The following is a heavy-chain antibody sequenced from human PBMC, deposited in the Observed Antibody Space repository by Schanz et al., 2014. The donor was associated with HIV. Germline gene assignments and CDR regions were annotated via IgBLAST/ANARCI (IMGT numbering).Heavy chain of an antibody. Sequence: EVHLLVESGGGLVQPGGSLRLSCAASGFTFEDYAMHWVRQAPGKGLEWVSGISWNSGSIGYADSVKGRFTISRDNAKNSLYLQMNSLRTEDTAVYYCAKSQKGASCCFPLDSWGQGTLVTVFS. D-gene: IGHD2-2*01. CDR2: ISWNSGSI. J-gene: IGHJ4*02. CDR3: AKSQKGASCCFPLDS. CDR1: GFTFEDYA. V-gene: IGHV3-9*01.